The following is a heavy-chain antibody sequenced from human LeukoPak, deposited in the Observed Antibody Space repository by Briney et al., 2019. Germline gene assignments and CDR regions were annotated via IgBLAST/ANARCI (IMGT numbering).Heavy chain of an antibody. Sequence: ASVKVSCKASGYTFTGYYMHWVRQAPGQGLEWMGWINPNSGGTNYAQKFQRRVTMTRDTSISTAYMELSRLRSDDTAVYYCARVGLDTAMVTWVAFDYWGQGTLVTVSS. J-gene: IGHJ4*02. V-gene: IGHV1-2*02. CDR3: ARVGLDTAMVTWVAFDY. CDR1: GYTFTGYY. D-gene: IGHD5-18*01. CDR2: INPNSGGT.